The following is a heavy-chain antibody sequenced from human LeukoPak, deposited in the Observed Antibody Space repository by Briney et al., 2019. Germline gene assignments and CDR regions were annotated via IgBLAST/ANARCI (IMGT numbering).Heavy chain of an antibody. V-gene: IGHV3-73*01. Sequence: GGSLRLSCAASGFTFSGSAMHWVRQASGKGLEWVGRIRSKVYSYATEYAASVKGRFTISRDDSKNTAYLQMNSLKTEDTAVYYCSSLSGSYYTLFWGQGTLVTVSS. CDR2: IRSKVYSYAT. CDR3: SSLSGSYYTLF. CDR1: GFTFSGSA. D-gene: IGHD1-26*01. J-gene: IGHJ4*02.